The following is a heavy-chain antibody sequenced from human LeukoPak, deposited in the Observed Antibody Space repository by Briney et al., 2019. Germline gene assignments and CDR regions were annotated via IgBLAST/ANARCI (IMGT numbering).Heavy chain of an antibody. D-gene: IGHD3-16*01. CDR1: GFSVSSTY. CDR3: TRDRARTQSWVEFDL. J-gene: IGHJ5*02. CDR2: IYTSGST. Sequence: GGSLRLSCAASGFSVSSTYMSWVRQAPGKGLEWVSLIYTSGSTFYADSVMGRFTISRDNSKNTLFLQMNSLRAEDSAVYYCTRDRARTQSWVEFDLWGQGTLVTVSS. V-gene: IGHV3-66*03.